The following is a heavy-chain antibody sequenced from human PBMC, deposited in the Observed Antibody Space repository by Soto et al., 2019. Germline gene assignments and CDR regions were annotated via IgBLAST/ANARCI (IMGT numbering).Heavy chain of an antibody. J-gene: IGHJ6*02. V-gene: IGHV6-1*01. Sequence: PSQTLSLTFAISGASVSANTSSWNCIRQSPTRGLEWLGRTYYRSTWYNDYNDYAVSVRGRIVITADTSKNQFSLQLTSVTPEDAAVYYCARDRSEVAFLEWSPEEPYGMDVWGQGTTVTVSS. CDR3: ARDRSEVAFLEWSPEEPYGMDV. CDR2: TYYRSTWYNDYN. CDR1: GASVSANTSS. D-gene: IGHD3-3*02.